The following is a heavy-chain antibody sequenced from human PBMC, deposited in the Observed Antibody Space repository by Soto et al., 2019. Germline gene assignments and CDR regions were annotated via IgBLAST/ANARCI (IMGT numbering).Heavy chain of an antibody. Sequence: QVQLQESGPGLVKPSQTLSLTCTVSGGSISSGGYYWSWIRQHPGKGLEWIGYIYYSGSTYYNPSLKSRVTLSADTSKNQFSLKLSSVTAADTAVYYCARNQGGGWYYMDVWGKGTTVTVSS. D-gene: IGHD6-19*01. CDR1: GGSISSGGYY. J-gene: IGHJ6*03. CDR2: IYYSGST. CDR3: ARNQGGGWYYMDV. V-gene: IGHV4-31*03.